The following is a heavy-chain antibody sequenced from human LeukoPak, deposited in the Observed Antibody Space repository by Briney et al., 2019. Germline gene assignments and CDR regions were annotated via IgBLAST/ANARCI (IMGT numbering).Heavy chain of an antibody. CDR3: ARDREVVAAPIHP. J-gene: IGHJ5*02. Sequence: PGGSLRLSCAASGFTFSDYYMSWIRQAPGKGLEWVSYISSSSSTIYYADSVKGRFTISRDNAKNSLYLQMNSLRAEDTAVYYCARDREVVAAPIHPWGQGTLVTVSS. CDR2: ISSSSSTI. CDR1: GFTFSDYY. D-gene: IGHD2-15*01. V-gene: IGHV3-11*04.